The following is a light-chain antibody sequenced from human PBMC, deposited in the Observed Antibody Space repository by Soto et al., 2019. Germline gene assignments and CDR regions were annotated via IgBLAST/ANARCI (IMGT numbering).Light chain of an antibody. CDR3: QQYNNWLWT. CDR2: DAS. V-gene: IGKV3-15*01. CDR1: QSVSRN. J-gene: IGKJ1*01. Sequence: EIVMTQSPATLSVSPGERATLSCRASQSVSRNVAWYQQKPGQAPRLLIHDASTRDTGISVRFSGSGSGTDFTLTNSSLQSEDFADYYCQQYNNWLWTFGQGTKVEI.